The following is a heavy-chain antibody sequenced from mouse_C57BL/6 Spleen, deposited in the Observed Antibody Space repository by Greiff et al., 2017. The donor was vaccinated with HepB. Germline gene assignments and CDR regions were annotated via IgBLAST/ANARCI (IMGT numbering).Heavy chain of an antibody. J-gene: IGHJ4*01. V-gene: IGHV1-82*01. CDR3: ARSYYSTYYYAMDY. CDR1: GYAFSSSW. D-gene: IGHD2-12*01. Sequence: VQLQQSGPELVKPGASVKISCKASGYAFSSSWMNWVKQRPGKGLEWIGRIYPGDGDTNYNGKFKGKATLTADKSSSTAYMQLSSLTSDDSAVYFCARSYYSTYYYAMDYWGQGTSVTVSS. CDR2: IYPGDGDT.